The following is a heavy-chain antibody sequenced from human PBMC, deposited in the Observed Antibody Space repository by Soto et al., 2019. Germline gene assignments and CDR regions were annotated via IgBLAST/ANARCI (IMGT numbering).Heavy chain of an antibody. D-gene: IGHD3-10*01. Sequence: GGSLRLSCAASGFTFSSYAMHWVRQAPGKGLEWVAVISYDGSNKYYADSVKGRFTISRDNSKNTLYLQMNSLRAEDTAVYYCARDLLYYGSGSYSPDYWGQGTLVTVSS. CDR2: ISYDGSNK. V-gene: IGHV3-30-3*01. CDR3: ARDLLYYGSGSYSPDY. CDR1: GFTFSSYA. J-gene: IGHJ4*02.